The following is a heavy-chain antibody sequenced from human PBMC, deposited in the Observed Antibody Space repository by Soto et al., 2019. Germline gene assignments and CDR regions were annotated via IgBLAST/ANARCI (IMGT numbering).Heavy chain of an antibody. D-gene: IGHD6-13*01. Sequence: PGGSLRLSCAASGFTFDDYAMHWVRQAPGKGLEWVSGISWNSGSIGYADSVKGRFTISRHNAKNSLYLQMNSLRAEDTALYYCAKGPYSGSWYYYMDVWGKGTTVTVSS. CDR1: GFTFDDYA. V-gene: IGHV3-9*01. CDR2: ISWNSGSI. CDR3: AKGPYSGSWYYYMDV. J-gene: IGHJ6*03.